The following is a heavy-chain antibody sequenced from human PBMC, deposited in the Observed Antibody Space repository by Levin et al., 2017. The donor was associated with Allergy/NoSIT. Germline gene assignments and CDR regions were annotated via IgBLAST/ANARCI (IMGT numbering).Heavy chain of an antibody. CDR2: INWNGAST. CDR3: ASTSHSGSSDY. CDR1: GFTFNDYG. Sequence: GGSLRLSCAASGFTFNDYGMTWVRQAPGKGLEWVSSINWNGASTGYADSVKGRFTISRDNAKNSLYLQMNSLTADDTALYYCASTSHSGSSDYWGQGTLVTVSS. V-gene: IGHV3-20*04. D-gene: IGHD3-10*01. J-gene: IGHJ4*02.